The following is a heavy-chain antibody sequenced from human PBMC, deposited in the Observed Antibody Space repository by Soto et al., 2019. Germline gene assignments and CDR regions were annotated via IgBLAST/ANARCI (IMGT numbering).Heavy chain of an antibody. CDR3: ARGSNRMVRGVTDAFDI. CDR2: TRNKANNYTT. V-gene: IGHV3-72*01. J-gene: IGHJ3*02. Sequence: EVQLVESGGGLVQPGGSLRLSCAASGFTFSDHYMDWVRQAPGKGLEYVGRTRNKANNYTTEYAASVKGRFTISRDDSKNSRYLKMNSLKTEDTAVYYCARGSNRMVRGVTDAFDIWGQGTMVTVSS. D-gene: IGHD3-10*01. CDR1: GFTFSDHY.